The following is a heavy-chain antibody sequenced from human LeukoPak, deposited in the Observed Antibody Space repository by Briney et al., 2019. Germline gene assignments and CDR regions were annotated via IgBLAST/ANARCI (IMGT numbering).Heavy chain of an antibody. CDR2: ISGSSNYI. J-gene: IGHJ4*02. D-gene: IGHD1-26*01. Sequence: GGSLRLSCAASGFSFSDHNMNWVRQAPGKGLERVSSISGSSNYIFYADSVRGRFTISRDNAKNSLYLQMNSLRAEDTAVYYCARDRGSYHIFDYWGQGALVTVSS. CDR3: ARDRGSYHIFDY. V-gene: IGHV3-21*01. CDR1: GFSFSDHN.